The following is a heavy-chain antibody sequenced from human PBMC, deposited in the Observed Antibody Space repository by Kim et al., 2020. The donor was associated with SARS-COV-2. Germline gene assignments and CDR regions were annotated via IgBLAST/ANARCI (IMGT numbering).Heavy chain of an antibody. D-gene: IGHD1-26*01. CDR2: IGADGDT. CDR3: VRDLSGSNYYYGMDV. Sequence: GGSLRLSCAASGFTFSSHDMHWVRQATGKGLEWVSGIGADGDTYYLGSVRGRFNISRENAKNSLYLQMNSLTVGDTAVYYCVRDLSGSNYYYGMDVWGQG. V-gene: IGHV3-13*01. CDR1: GFTFSSHD. J-gene: IGHJ6*02.